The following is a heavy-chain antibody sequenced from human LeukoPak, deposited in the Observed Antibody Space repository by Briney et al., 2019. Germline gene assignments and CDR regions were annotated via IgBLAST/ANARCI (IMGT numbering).Heavy chain of an antibody. J-gene: IGHJ6*03. CDR1: GYTFTSYG. V-gene: IGHV1-2*02. Sequence: ASVKVSCKASGYTFTSYGISWVRQAPGQGLEWMGWINPNSGGTNYAQKFQGRVTMTRDTSISTAYMELSRLRSDDTAVYYCARDQAGSHDYGDYVMTSSYYYYYMDVWGKGTTVTVSS. CDR3: ARDQAGSHDYGDYVMTSSYYYYYMDV. D-gene: IGHD4-17*01. CDR2: INPNSGGT.